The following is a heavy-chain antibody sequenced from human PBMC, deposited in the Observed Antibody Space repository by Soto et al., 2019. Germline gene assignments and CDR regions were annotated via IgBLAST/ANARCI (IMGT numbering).Heavy chain of an antibody. Sequence: GGSLRLSCAASGFTFSSYGMHWVRQAPGKGLEWVAVIWYDGSNKYYADSVKGRFTISRDNSKNTLYLQMNSLRAEDTALYYCAKALTGSYLDYFDYWGQGTLVTVSS. CDR3: AKALTGSYLDYFDY. CDR2: IWYDGSNK. D-gene: IGHD7-27*01. CDR1: GFTFSSYG. V-gene: IGHV3-30*02. J-gene: IGHJ4*02.